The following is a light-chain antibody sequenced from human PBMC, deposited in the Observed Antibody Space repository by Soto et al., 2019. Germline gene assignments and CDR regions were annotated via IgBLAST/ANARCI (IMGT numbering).Light chain of an antibody. Sequence: QSVLSQSPSASGTPGQRVTISCSGRTSNIGTNAVNWYHQLPGTAPRLVLYNDNQRPSGVPDRFSGSKSGNTASLTISGLQGDDEADYYCSSYTDDRSYVFGSGTKLTVL. CDR3: SSYTDDRSYV. V-gene: IGLV1-44*01. CDR1: TSNIGTNA. CDR2: NDN. J-gene: IGLJ1*01.